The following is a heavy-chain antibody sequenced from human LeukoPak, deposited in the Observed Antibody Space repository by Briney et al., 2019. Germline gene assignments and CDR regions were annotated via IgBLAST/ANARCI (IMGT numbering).Heavy chain of an antibody. V-gene: IGHV3-48*03. D-gene: IGHD4-23*01. J-gene: IGHJ4*02. CDR1: GFTFSSYE. Sequence: HPGGSLRLSCAASGFTFSSYEMNWVRQAPGKGLEWVSYTSSSGSTIYYADSVKGRFTISRDKSKNTLYLQMNSLRADDTAVYYCAKDLLRWSFDYWGQGTLVTVSS. CDR2: TSSSGSTI. CDR3: AKDLLRWSFDY.